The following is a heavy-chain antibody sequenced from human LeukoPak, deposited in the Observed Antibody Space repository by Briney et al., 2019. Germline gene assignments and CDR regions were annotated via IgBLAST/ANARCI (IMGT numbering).Heavy chain of an antibody. CDR2: INPSGGST. CDR3: ARENGYKYDY. D-gene: IGHD5-24*01. J-gene: IGHJ4*02. CDR1: GYTFTSYY. Sequence: ASVKVSCKASGYTFTSYYMHWVRQAPGQGLEWMGIINPSGGSTSYAQKFQGRVTMTTDTSTSTAYMELRSLRSDDTAVYYCARENGYKYDYWGQGTLVTVSS. V-gene: IGHV1-46*01.